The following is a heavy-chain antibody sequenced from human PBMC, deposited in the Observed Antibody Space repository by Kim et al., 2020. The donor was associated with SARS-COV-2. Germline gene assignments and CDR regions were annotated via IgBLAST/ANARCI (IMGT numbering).Heavy chain of an antibody. V-gene: IGHV1-69*13. J-gene: IGHJ4*02. D-gene: IGHD2-15*01. CDR3: ARDRCSGGSCAFDY. CDR1: GGTFSSYA. CDR2: IIPIFGKA. Sequence: SVKVSCKASGGTFSSYAISWVRQAPGQGLEWMGGIIPIFGKANYAQKFQGRVTITADESTSTAYMELSSLRSEDTAVYYCARDRCSGGSCAFDYWGQGTLVTVSS.